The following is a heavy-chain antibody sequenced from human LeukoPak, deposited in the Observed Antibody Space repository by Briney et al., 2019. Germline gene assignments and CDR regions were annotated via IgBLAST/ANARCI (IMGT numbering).Heavy chain of an antibody. Sequence: GGSLRLSCAAYGFTLSSHSMNWVRQAPGKGLEWVSSISSSSSYIHSADSVKGRFTISRDNAKNSLYLQMNSLRAEDTAVYYCARDRPGGYFDCWGQGTLVTVSS. CDR2: ISSSSSYI. CDR3: ARDRPGGYFDC. J-gene: IGHJ4*02. CDR1: GFTLSSHS. V-gene: IGHV3-21*01. D-gene: IGHD2-15*01.